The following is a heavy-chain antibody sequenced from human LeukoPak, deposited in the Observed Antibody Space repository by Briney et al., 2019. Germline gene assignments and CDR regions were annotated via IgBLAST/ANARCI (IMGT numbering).Heavy chain of an antibody. CDR2: ISSSSSYI. CDR3: AAYYDFWSGSLY. D-gene: IGHD3-3*01. Sequence: GGSLRLSCAASGFTFSSYSMNWVRQAPGKGLEWVSSISSSSSYIYYADSVRGRFTISRDNAKNSLYLQMNSLSAEDTAVYYCAAYYDFWSGSLYWGQGTLVTVSS. V-gene: IGHV3-21*01. J-gene: IGHJ4*02. CDR1: GFTFSSYS.